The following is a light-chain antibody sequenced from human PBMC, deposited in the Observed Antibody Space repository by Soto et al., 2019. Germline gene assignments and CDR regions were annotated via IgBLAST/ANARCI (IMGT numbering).Light chain of an antibody. CDR3: QQANSFPIT. CDR2: EAS. Sequence: DIQMTQSPSSVSASVGDRFTITCRASQGITNRLAWYQQKPGKAPKLLIYEASSLQSGVPSRISGSGSGTDFTLTISSLQSEDFATYYCQQANSFPITFGQGTRLEIK. J-gene: IGKJ5*01. CDR1: QGITNR. V-gene: IGKV1D-12*01.